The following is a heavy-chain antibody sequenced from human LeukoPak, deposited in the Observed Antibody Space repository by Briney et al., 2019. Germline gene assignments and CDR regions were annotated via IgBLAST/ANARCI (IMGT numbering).Heavy chain of an antibody. D-gene: IGHD4-11*01. CDR2: ITSSDSGG. CDR1: GFTFSNHY. Sequence: PGGSLRLSCAASGFTFSNHYMSWIRQAPGKGLEWVSYITSSDSGGFYADSVKGRFTTSRDNAKNSLYLQMNSLRVEDTAVYYCARDGDTTSKVDYLGQGTLVTVSS. V-gene: IGHV3-11*01. J-gene: IGHJ4*02. CDR3: ARDGDTTSKVDY.